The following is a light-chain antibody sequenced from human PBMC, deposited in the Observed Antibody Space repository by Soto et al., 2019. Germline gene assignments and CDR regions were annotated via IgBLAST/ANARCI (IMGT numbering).Light chain of an antibody. V-gene: IGKV3-20*01. J-gene: IGKJ1*01. CDR2: GPS. Sequence: ESVLTQSPGTLSLSPGERATLSCRASQSSNIIYLHWYQQKSRQGPRLLMYGPSSRATGLPDRFSGSGSGTNFTLTSSRLEPEDFTTYYCQQHGTSPRTFGQGTKVEIK. CDR1: QSSNIIY. CDR3: QQHGTSPRT.